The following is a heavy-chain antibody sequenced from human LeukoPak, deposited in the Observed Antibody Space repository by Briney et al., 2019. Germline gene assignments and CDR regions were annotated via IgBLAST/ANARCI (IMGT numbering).Heavy chain of an antibody. CDR2: IKQDGSAK. J-gene: IGHJ3*01. CDR3: ARGDYYDTSDYFNDAFDV. V-gene: IGHV3-7*01. Sequence: PGGSLRLSCAASGFAFSRYWMSWVRQAPGKGLEWVANIKQDGSAKYYVDSVKGRFTISRDNAKNSLYLQMNSLRADDTAVYYCARGDYYDTSDYFNDAFDVWGQGTMVTVSS. CDR1: GFAFSRYW. D-gene: IGHD3-22*01.